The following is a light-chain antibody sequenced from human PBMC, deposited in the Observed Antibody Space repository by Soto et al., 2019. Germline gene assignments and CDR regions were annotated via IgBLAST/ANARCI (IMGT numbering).Light chain of an antibody. Sequence: DIQMTQSPSSLSASVGDRVTITCRASQSISSYLNWYQQKPGKAPNLVIYAASSLQGGVPSRFSGSGSGTDFTLSISSLQPEDFATYYCQQSYNSPRTFGQGTRVEI. CDR2: AAS. CDR1: QSISSY. J-gene: IGKJ1*01. CDR3: QQSYNSPRT. V-gene: IGKV1-39*01.